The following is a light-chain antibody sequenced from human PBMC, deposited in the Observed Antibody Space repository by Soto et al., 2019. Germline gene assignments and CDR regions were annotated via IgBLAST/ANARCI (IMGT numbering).Light chain of an antibody. J-gene: IGKJ1*01. V-gene: IGKV1-39*01. CDR3: QQSYSTPWT. Sequence: DIQMTQSPSSLSASVGDRVTITCRASQSISSYLNWYQQKPGKAPKLLIYAASSLQSGVPSRFSGSGSGTDFTLTITSLPPQAFATYSCQQSYSTPWTFGQGTKVDSK. CDR2: AAS. CDR1: QSISSY.